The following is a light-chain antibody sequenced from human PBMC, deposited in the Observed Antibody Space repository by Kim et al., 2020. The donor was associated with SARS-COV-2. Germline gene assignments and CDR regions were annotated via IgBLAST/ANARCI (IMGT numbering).Light chain of an antibody. CDR3: QAWDSSTVV. J-gene: IGLJ2*01. CDR2: RDS. Sequence: SVSPRQHASITCSGDKLGDKFACWYQQKPGQSPVLVIYRDSKRPSGIPERFSGSDSGNTATLTIRGTQAMDGADYYCQAWDSSTVVFGGGTQLTVL. V-gene: IGLV3-1*01. CDR1: KLGDKF.